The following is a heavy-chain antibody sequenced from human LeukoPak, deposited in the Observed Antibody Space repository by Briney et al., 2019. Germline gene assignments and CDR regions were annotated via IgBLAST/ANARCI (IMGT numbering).Heavy chain of an antibody. J-gene: IGHJ4*02. CDR1: GGSVSSGDYY. D-gene: IGHD6-19*01. CDR3: ARGRGWTFDY. V-gene: IGHV4-30-4*01. Sequence: PSETLSLTCTVSGGSVSSGDYYWSWIRQPPGKGLEWIGYIYYSGSTYYNPSLKSRVTISVDTSKNQFPLKLSSVTAADTAVYYCARGRGWTFDYWGQGTLVTVSS. CDR2: IYYSGST.